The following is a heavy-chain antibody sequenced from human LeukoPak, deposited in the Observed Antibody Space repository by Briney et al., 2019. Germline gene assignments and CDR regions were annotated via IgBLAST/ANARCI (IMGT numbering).Heavy chain of an antibody. D-gene: IGHD3-10*01. V-gene: IGHV3-66*01. CDR3: ARGTVTMVDY. CDR1: GFTVSSNY. J-gene: IGHJ4*02. Sequence: GSLRLSCAASGFTVSSNYMSWVRQAPGRGLEWVSVIYSGGSTYYADSVKGRFTISRDNSKNTLFLQMNSLRAGDTAVYYCARGTVTMVDYWGQGTLVTVSA. CDR2: IYSGGST.